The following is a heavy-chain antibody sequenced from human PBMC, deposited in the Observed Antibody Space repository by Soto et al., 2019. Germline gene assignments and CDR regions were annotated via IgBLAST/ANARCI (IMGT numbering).Heavy chain of an antibody. J-gene: IGHJ4*02. Sequence: EVQLLESGGGLVQPGGSLRLSCAASGFIFSSYAMSWVRQAPGKGLDWVSAISGSGDYTYYADSVKVRFTISRDNSKNTIFLQMSSLRAEDTAIYYCARANYDILTAWDYWGQGTLVTVSS. D-gene: IGHD3-9*01. CDR1: GFIFSSYA. V-gene: IGHV3-23*01. CDR2: ISGSGDYT. CDR3: ARANYDILTAWDY.